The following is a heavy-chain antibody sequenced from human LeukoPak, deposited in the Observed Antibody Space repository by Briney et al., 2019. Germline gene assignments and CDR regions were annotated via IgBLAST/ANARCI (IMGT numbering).Heavy chain of an antibody. J-gene: IGHJ6*03. Sequence: GGSLRLSCAASGFTFSSSEMNWVRQAPGKGLEWVSYISDGGKTKYYADSVKGRFTISRDNAKNSLYLQMNSLRAEDTAVYYCAREGLEGPPYYYYYYMDVWGKGTTVTISS. CDR3: AREGLEGPPYYYYYYMDV. D-gene: IGHD6-19*01. CDR1: GFTFSSSE. CDR2: ISDGGKTK. V-gene: IGHV3-48*03.